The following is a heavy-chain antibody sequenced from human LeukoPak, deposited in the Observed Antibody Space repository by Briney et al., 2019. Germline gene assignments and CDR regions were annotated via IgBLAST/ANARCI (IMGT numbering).Heavy chain of an antibody. CDR2: INPNNCGT. J-gene: IGHJ2*01. D-gene: IGHD2-8*02. CDR1: GYTFSGYY. Sequence: ASVKVSCKASGYTFSGYYMQWVRQAPGQGLEWMGWINPNNCGTNFAQKLQGRFTMTSNISISKAYMSLSRLISDDRAVYYCAAWGHICGPSEGWGCGAYGYFDVWGRGTLVTVSS. CDR3: AAWGHICGPSEGWGCGAYGYFDV. V-gene: IGHV1-2*02.